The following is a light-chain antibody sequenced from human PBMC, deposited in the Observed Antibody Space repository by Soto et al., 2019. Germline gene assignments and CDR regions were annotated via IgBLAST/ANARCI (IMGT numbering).Light chain of an antibody. V-gene: IGKV1-5*01. Sequence: DIQMTQSPSTLSASVGDRVTITGRASQSVNKWLAWFQQKPGKVPKLLIFDASTLQTGVPSRFGGGGSGTEFTLTISGLQPDDFATYYCQQYNSYSPWTFGPGTKVEI. CDR3: QQYNSYSPWT. J-gene: IGKJ1*01. CDR2: DAS. CDR1: QSVNKW.